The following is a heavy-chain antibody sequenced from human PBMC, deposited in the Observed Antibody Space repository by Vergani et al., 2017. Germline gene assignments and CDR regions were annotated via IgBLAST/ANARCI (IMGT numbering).Heavy chain of an antibody. J-gene: IGHJ4*02. V-gene: IGHV3-33*01. Sequence: QVQLVESGGGVVQPGRSLRLSCAASGFTFSSYGMHWVRQAPGKGLEWVAVIWYDGSNKYYADSVKGRFTISRDNSKNTLYRQMNSLRAEDTAVYYCASCGTPGNEHPFDYWGQGTLVTVSS. CDR1: GFTFSSYG. D-gene: IGHD1-1*01. CDR3: ASCGTPGNEHPFDY. CDR2: IWYDGSNK.